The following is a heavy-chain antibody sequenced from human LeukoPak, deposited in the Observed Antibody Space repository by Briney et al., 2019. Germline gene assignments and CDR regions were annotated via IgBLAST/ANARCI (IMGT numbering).Heavy chain of an antibody. D-gene: IGHD3-10*01. CDR2: IYYSGST. CDR3: ARLGITMDAFDI. V-gene: IGHV4-59*08. J-gene: IGHJ3*02. CDR1: GGSISSYY. Sequence: SETLSLTCTVSGGSISSYYWSWIRQPPGKGLEWIGYIYYSGSTNYNPSLKSRVTISVDTSKNQFSLKLSSVTAADTAVYYCARLGITMDAFDIWGQGTMVTVSS.